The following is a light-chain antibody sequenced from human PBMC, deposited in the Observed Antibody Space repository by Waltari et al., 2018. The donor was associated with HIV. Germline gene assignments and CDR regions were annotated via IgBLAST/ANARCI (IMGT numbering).Light chain of an antibody. J-gene: IGLJ3*02. V-gene: IGLV6-57*03. CDR1: SGSIAANY. CDR2: EDN. CDR3: QSSDSSNWV. Sequence: NFMLTQPHSVSGSPGKTVTISCTRSSGSIAANYAQWYQQRPGSAPTTVIYEDNQRPSGVPDRFSGSIDSSSNSASLIISGLKTEDEADYYCQSSDSSNWVFGGGTKVTVL.